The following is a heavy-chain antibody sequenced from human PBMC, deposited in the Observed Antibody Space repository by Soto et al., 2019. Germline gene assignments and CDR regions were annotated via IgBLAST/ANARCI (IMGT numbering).Heavy chain of an antibody. Sequence: LSLTCTVSGGSMSSNYWTWIRQSPGKGLEWIGYIYYTGSTKYNPSLKSRVTISLDTSKNQFSLRLTSVTSADTAVYYCARGGSYGEFFDYWGQGAKVTVSS. CDR3: ARGGSYGEFFDY. CDR2: IYYTGST. V-gene: IGHV4-59*01. CDR1: GGSMSSNY. J-gene: IGHJ4*02. D-gene: IGHD1-26*01.